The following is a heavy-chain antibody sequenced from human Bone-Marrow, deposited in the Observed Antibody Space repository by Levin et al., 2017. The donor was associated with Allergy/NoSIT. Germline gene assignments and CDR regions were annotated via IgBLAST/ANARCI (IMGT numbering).Heavy chain of an antibody. J-gene: IGHJ4*02. CDR3: AGGPVAGKVGYYFDS. CDR2: LTPIFGTA. Sequence: PGGSLRLSCKSFGHTFSTHAISWVRQAPGQGLEWLGGLTPIFGTAGFAQKFQDRVIINVDESTSTGYLEMSRLRYDDTAVYYCAGGPVAGKVGYYFDSWGPGTLITVSS. D-gene: IGHD1-26*01. CDR1: GHTFSTHA. V-gene: IGHV1-69*01.